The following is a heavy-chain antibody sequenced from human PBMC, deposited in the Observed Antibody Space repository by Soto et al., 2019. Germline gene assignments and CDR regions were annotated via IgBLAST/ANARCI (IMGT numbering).Heavy chain of an antibody. CDR1: GFSLSNARMG. Sequence: QVTLKESGPVLSKPTEPLTLTCTVSGFSLSNARMGVSWIRQPPGKALEWLAHLFSNDEKSYSTSLNSRLINSKDTFNSEVDLTMTNMDPVDTATYYCERIRPVDYDGNGYYDHLHYFDYWGQRTLVAVSA. V-gene: IGHV2-26*01. CDR2: LFSNDEK. D-gene: IGHD3-22*01. J-gene: IGHJ4*02. CDR3: ERIRPVDYDGNGYYDHLHYFDY.